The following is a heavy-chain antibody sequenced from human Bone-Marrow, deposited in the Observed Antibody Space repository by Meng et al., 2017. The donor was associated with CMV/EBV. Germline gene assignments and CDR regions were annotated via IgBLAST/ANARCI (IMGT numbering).Heavy chain of an antibody. CDR1: GFTFSDSS. J-gene: IGHJ4*02. CDR2: IDTDGTNM. Sequence: SLSCAASGFTFSDSSMTWIRQAPGKGLEWVSYIDTDGTNMRFADSVQGRFTVSRDNAKNSLYLQMNSLRADDTAVYYCARGGDYLRNWGQGTLVTVSS. D-gene: IGHD2/OR15-2a*01. CDR3: ARGGDYLRN. V-gene: IGHV3-11*01.